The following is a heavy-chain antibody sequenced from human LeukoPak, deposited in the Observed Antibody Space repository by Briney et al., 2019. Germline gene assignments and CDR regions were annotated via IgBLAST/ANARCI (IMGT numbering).Heavy chain of an antibody. CDR1: GFTFDDYA. J-gene: IGHJ4*02. V-gene: IGHV3-9*01. CDR2: ISWNSGSI. D-gene: IGHD1-1*01. Sequence: GGSLRLSCAASGFTFDDYAMPWVRQSPGKGLEWVSGISWNSGSIGYADSVKGRFTVSRDNAKNSVYLQMNSLRAEDTALYFCAKAKSGYNSPFDYWGQGALITVSS. CDR3: AKAKSGYNSPFDY.